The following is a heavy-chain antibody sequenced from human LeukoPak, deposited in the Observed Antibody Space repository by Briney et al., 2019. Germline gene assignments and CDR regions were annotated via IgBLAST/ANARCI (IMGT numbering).Heavy chain of an antibody. CDR3: ARDLGELLDGMDV. J-gene: IGHJ6*02. Sequence: SGGSLRLSCAASGFTFSSYAMHWVRQAPGKGLEWVAVISYDGSNKYYADSVKGRFTISRDNSKNTLCLQMNSLRAEDTAVYYCARDLGELLDGMDVWGQGTTVTVSS. V-gene: IGHV3-30-3*01. CDR2: ISYDGSNK. CDR1: GFTFSSYA. D-gene: IGHD1-26*01.